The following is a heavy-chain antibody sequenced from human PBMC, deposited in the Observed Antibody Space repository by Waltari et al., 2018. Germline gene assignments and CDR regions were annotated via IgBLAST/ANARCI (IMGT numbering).Heavy chain of an antibody. CDR1: GGSISSSSYY. CDR2: IYYSGST. Sequence: QLQLQESGPGLVKPSETLSLTCTVSGGSISSSSYYWGWIRQPPGKGLEWIGSIYYSGSTYYNPSLKSRVTISVDTSKNQFSLKLSSVTAADTAVYYCARRSSSWYRGYFDYWGQGTLVTVSS. J-gene: IGHJ4*02. V-gene: IGHV4-39*01. CDR3: ARRSSSWYRGYFDY. D-gene: IGHD6-13*01.